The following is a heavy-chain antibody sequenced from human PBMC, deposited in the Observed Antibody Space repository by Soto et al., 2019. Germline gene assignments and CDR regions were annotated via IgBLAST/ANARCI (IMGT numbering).Heavy chain of an antibody. J-gene: IGHJ4*02. V-gene: IGHV3-23*01. D-gene: IGHD5-12*01. Sequence: EVQLLESGGGLVQPGGSLRLSCAASGFTFSSYAMSWVRQAPGKGLEWVSAITGSGGSTFYADPVKGRLTISRDNSKNTLYLQMNSLRAEDTAIYYCAKGSTYTGYDYEYYFDYWGQGTLVTVSS. CDR1: GFTFSSYA. CDR2: ITGSGGST. CDR3: AKGSTYTGYDYEYYFDY.